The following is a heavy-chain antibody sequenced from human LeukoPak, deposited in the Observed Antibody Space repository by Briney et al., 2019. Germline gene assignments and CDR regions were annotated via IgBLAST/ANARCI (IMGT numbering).Heavy chain of an antibody. D-gene: IGHD1-26*01. CDR3: AKDLFDMTQWEQLGY. CDR1: GFTFSTYG. Sequence: GGSLRLSCATSGFTFSTYGMHWVRQAPGKGLEWVAFIRFDGSNVGSNVYYADSVKGRFTISRDNSKNTLYLQMNSLRTEDTAVYYCAKDLFDMTQWEQLGYWGQGTLVTVSS. V-gene: IGHV3-30*02. CDR2: IRFDGSNVGSNV. J-gene: IGHJ4*02.